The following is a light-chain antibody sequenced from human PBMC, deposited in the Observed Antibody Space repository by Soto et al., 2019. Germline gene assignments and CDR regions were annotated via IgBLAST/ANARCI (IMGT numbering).Light chain of an antibody. CDR1: SSDVGGYNY. CDR2: DVS. Sequence: QSVLTQPASVSGSPGQSITISCTGTSSDVGGYNYVSWYQQHPGKAPKLMIYDVSNRPSGVSNRFSGSKSGNTASLTISGLQAEDEADYYCSSYTSSSTHNYAFGTGTKVTVL. CDR3: SSYTSSSTHNYA. V-gene: IGLV2-14*01. J-gene: IGLJ1*01.